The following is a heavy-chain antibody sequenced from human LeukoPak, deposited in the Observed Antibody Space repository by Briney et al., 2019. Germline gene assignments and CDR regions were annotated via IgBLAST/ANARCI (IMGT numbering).Heavy chain of an antibody. V-gene: IGHV4-39*01. D-gene: IGHD6-6*01. Sequence: SETLSLTCTVSGGSIISSSYYWGWIRQPPGKGLEWIGSIYYSGSTYYNPSLKSRVTISVDTSKNQFSLKLSSVTAADTAVYYCARPWQPVPYWGQGTLVTVSS. J-gene: IGHJ4*02. CDR1: GGSIISSSYY. CDR3: ARPWQPVPY. CDR2: IYYSGST.